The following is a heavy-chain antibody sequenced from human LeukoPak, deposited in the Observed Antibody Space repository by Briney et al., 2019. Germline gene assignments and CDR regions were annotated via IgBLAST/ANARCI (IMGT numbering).Heavy chain of an antibody. Sequence: PGGSLRLSCAASGFTFSRNWMSWVRQAPGKGLEWLANINEDGSATYYVDSVKGRFTISRDNGKNSLYLQMNSLRAGDTAVYYCARDAKYYFHSSGYHWGQGTQVTVSS. CDR2: INEDGSAT. V-gene: IGHV3-7*01. CDR3: ARDAKYYFHSSGYH. CDR1: GFTFSRNW. D-gene: IGHD3-22*01. J-gene: IGHJ4*02.